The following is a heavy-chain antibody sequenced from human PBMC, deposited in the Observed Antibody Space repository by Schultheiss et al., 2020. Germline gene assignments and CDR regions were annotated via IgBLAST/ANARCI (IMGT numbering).Heavy chain of an antibody. J-gene: IGHJ5*02. D-gene: IGHD3-10*01. CDR2: IIPILGIA. Sequence: SVKVSCKASGYTFTSYAMNWVRQAPGQGLEWMGRIIPILGIANYAQKFQGRVTMTRDTSTSTVYMELSSLRSEDTAVYYCARELIVGSGSPRGQGTLVTVSS. V-gene: IGHV1-69*04. CDR1: GYTFTSYA. CDR3: ARELIVGSGSP.